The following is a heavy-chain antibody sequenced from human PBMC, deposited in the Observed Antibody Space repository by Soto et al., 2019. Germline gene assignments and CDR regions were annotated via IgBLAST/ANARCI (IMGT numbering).Heavy chain of an antibody. Sequence: EVQLLESGGGWLQPGGSLRLSCAASGFTFSSYAMNWVRQAPGKGLEWVSGITGSGAGSYYSDSVKGRFTISRDNSKNTLYLRMNSLRAEDTGVYYCAEAYSNRWASDWFEGWGEGTLVTVSS. CDR1: GFTFSSYA. J-gene: IGHJ5*02. V-gene: IGHV3-23*01. D-gene: IGHD1-26*01. CDR2: ITGSGAGS. CDR3: AEAYSNRWASDWFEG.